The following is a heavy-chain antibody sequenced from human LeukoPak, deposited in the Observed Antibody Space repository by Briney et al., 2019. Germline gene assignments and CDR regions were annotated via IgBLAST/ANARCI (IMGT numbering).Heavy chain of an antibody. J-gene: IGHJ4*02. CDR1: GFTASSNY. V-gene: IGHV3-53*01. CDR3: ASSIAAAGTHLDY. CDR2: IYSGGST. D-gene: IGHD6-13*01. Sequence: GGSLRLSCAASGFTASSNYMSWVRQAPGKGLEWVSVIYSGGSTYYADSVKGRFTISRDNSKNTLYLQMNSLRAEDTAVYYCASSIAAAGTHLDYWGQGTLVTVSS.